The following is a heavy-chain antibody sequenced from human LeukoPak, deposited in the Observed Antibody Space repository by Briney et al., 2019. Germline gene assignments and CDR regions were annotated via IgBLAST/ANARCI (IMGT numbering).Heavy chain of an antibody. CDR3: ARDSNALMVRGVTWFDP. Sequence: PSETLSLTCAVYGGSFSGYYWSWIRQPAGKGLEWIGRIYTSGSTNYNPSLKSRVTMSVDTSKNQFSLKLSSVTAADTAVYYCARDSNALMVRGVTWFDPWGQGTLVTVSS. CDR2: IYTSGST. D-gene: IGHD3-10*01. CDR1: GGSFSGYY. V-gene: IGHV4-4*07. J-gene: IGHJ5*02.